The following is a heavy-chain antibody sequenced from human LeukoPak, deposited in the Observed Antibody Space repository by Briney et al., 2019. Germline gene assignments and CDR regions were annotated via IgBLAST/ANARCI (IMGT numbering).Heavy chain of an antibody. CDR2: INPNSGGT. Sequence: AASVKVSCKASGYTFTGYYMHWVRQAPGQGLEWMGWINPNSGGTNYAQKFQGRVTMTRDTSISTAYMELSRLRSDDTAVYYCARGRVDTAMVKVYWGQGTLVTVSS. J-gene: IGHJ4*02. CDR1: GYTFTGYY. D-gene: IGHD5-18*01. V-gene: IGHV1-2*02. CDR3: ARGRVDTAMVKVY.